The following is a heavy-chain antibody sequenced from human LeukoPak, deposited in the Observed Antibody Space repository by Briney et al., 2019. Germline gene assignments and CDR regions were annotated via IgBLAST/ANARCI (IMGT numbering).Heavy chain of an antibody. J-gene: IGHJ6*03. D-gene: IGHD2-2*01. Sequence: PGGSLRLSCAASGFTFDDYGMSWVRQAPGKGLEWVSGIKWNGGSTSYADSVKGRFTISRDNAKNSLYLQMNSLRAEDTAVYYCARGRVPAAIRYYYYYYMDVWGKGTTVTVSS. CDR1: GFTFDDYG. V-gene: IGHV3-20*04. CDR3: ARGRVPAAIRYYYYYYMDV. CDR2: IKWNGGST.